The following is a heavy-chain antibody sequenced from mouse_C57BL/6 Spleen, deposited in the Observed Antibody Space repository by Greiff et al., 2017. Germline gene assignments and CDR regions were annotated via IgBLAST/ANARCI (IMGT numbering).Heavy chain of an antibody. D-gene: IGHD2-5*01. V-gene: IGHV1-55*01. J-gene: IGHJ1*03. CDR2: IYPGSGST. CDR3: ARGALSNLWYFDV. Sequence: VQLQQPGAELVKPGASVKMSCKASGYTFTSYWITWVKQRPGQGLEWIGDIYPGSGSTNYNEKFKSKATLTVDTSSSTAYMQLSSLTSEDAAVYYCARGALSNLWYFDVWGTGTTVTVSS. CDR1: GYTFTSYW.